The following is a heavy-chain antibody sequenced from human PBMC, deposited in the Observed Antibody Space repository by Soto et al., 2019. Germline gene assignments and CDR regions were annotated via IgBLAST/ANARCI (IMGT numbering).Heavy chain of an antibody. CDR2: IYYSGST. V-gene: IGHV4-39*01. CDR1: GGSISSSSYY. J-gene: IGHJ4*02. D-gene: IGHD3-10*01. Sequence: SETLSLTCTVSGGSISSSSYYWGWIRQPPGKGLEWIGSIYYSGSTYYNPSLKSRVTISVDTSKNQFSLKLSSVTAADTAVYYCARLAGSGSYYTPNYWGQGTLVTVSS. CDR3: ARLAGSGSYYTPNY.